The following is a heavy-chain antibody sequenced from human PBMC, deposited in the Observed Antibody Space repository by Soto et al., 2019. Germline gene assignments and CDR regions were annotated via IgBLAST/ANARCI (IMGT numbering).Heavy chain of an antibody. D-gene: IGHD6-6*01. CDR2: ISGSGGST. J-gene: IGHJ6*02. Sequence: GGSLRLSCAASGFTFSSYAMSWVRQAPGKGLEWVSAISGSGGSTYYADSVKGRFTISRDNSKNTLYLQMNSLRAEDTAVYYCATPYSSSSFDYYGMDVWGQGTTVTVSS. V-gene: IGHV3-23*01. CDR3: ATPYSSSSFDYYGMDV. CDR1: GFTFSSYA.